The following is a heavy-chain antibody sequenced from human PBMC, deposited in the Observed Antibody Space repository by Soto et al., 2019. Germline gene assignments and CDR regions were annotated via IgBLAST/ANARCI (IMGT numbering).Heavy chain of an antibody. Sequence: QVQLVESGGGVVQPGRSLRLSCAASGFTFSLYGMHWVRQAPGKGLEWVAVTSYDGSNKYYADSVKGRFTISRDNSKNTLYLQMNSLRVEDTAVYYCAKDSGYSGYDVYDYYYGMDVWGQGTTLTVSS. CDR2: TSYDGSNK. CDR3: AKDSGYSGYDVYDYYYGMDV. D-gene: IGHD5-12*01. J-gene: IGHJ6*02. CDR1: GFTFSLYG. V-gene: IGHV3-30*18.